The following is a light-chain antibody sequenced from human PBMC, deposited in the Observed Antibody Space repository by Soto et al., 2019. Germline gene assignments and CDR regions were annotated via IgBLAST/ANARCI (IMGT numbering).Light chain of an antibody. CDR3: SSYTSSSTLI. CDR1: SSDVGDYNY. J-gene: IGLJ1*01. Sequence: QSALTQPASVSGSPGRSITISCTGTSSDVGDYNYVSWYQQHPGKAPKLMIYEVSNRPSGVSNRFSGSKSGNTASLTISGLQAEDEADYYCSSYTSSSTLIFGTGTKVTVL. CDR2: EVS. V-gene: IGLV2-14*01.